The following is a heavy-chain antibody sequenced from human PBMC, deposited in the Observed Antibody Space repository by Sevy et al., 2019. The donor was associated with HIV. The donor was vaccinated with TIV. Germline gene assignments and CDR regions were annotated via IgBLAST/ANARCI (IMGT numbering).Heavy chain of an antibody. CDR2: IYGSGGTT. J-gene: IGHJ3*02. D-gene: IGHD3-22*01. V-gene: IGHV3-23*01. CDR1: GFTFITYA. Sequence: GGSLRLSCKPSGFTFITYAMNWVRQAPGKGLEWVSTIYGSGGTTYYADSVKGRFTISRDDSKNTLYLQMDSLRTEDTAIYYCAAARYDGSGSFDAFDIWGQGTMVTVSS. CDR3: AAARYDGSGSFDAFDI.